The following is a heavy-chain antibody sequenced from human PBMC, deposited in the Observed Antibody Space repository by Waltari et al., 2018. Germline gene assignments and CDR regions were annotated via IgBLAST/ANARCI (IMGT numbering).Heavy chain of an antibody. CDR1: GGTFSSYA. D-gene: IGHD5-12*01. CDR3: ARDLGEMATTG. Sequence: QVQLVQSGAEVKKPGSSVKVSCKASGGTFSSYAISWVRQAPGQGLEWMGGIIPIFGTSNYAHKFQGRVTMTADEATSTAYMEMSSLRSEDTAVYYGARDLGEMATTGWGQGTLVTVAS. J-gene: IGHJ4*02. V-gene: IGHV1-69*01. CDR2: IIPIFGTS.